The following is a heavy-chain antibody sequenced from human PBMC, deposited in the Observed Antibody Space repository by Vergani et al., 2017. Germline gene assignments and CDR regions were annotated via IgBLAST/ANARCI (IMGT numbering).Heavy chain of an antibody. D-gene: IGHD3-16*01. V-gene: IGHV3-33*01. CDR3: AILPRGAAFDI. Sequence: QVQLVESGGGVVQPGRSLRLSCAASGFTFSSYGMHWVRQAPGKGLEWVAVIWYDGSNKYYADSVKGRFTISRDNSKNTLYLQMNSLRAEDTAVYYCAILPRGAAFDIWGQGTMVTVSS. J-gene: IGHJ3*02. CDR2: IWYDGSNK. CDR1: GFTFSSYG.